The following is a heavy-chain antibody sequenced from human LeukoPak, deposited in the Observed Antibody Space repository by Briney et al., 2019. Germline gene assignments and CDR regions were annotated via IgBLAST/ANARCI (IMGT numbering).Heavy chain of an antibody. V-gene: IGHV3-53*01. D-gene: IGHD1-26*01. J-gene: IGHJ4*02. CDR1: GFTVSSNF. CDR2: IYTGGDT. Sequence: GESLRLSCAASGFTVSSNFMSWVRQAPGKGLEWVSVIYTGGDTYYADSVKGRFTISRDNSKNTLFLQMNSLRAEDTAVYYCARGGGSYHFDYWGQGTLVIVSS. CDR3: ARGGGSYHFDY.